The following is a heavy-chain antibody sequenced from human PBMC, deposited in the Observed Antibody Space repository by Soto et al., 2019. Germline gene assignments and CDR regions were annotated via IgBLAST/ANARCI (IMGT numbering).Heavy chain of an antibody. D-gene: IGHD4-17*01. V-gene: IGHV3-49*03. CDR1: GFTFGDYA. CDR3: AKVSEQPYGDYTHFDY. Sequence: GGSLRLSCTASGFTFGDYAMSWFRQAPGKGLEWVGFIRSKAYGGTTEYAASVKGRFTISRDDSKSIAYLQMNSLRAEDTAVYYCAKVSEQPYGDYTHFDYWGQGTLVTVSS. CDR2: IRSKAYGGTT. J-gene: IGHJ4*02.